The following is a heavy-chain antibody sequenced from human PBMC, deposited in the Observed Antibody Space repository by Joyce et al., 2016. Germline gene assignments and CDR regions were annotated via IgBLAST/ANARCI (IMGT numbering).Heavy chain of an antibody. J-gene: IGHJ4*02. Sequence: QLVQSGPEVRKPATSVKVSCKPSGFIFNSAAVHWVRQAPGQRLEWIGWIAFGRGNTKYAQNFQQRVTFIRDVSTSTAHMELTSLRSEDTAVYYCATDRVGALSPWGPGTLVTVSS. D-gene: IGHD1-26*01. CDR2: IAFGRGNT. CDR1: GFIFNSAA. CDR3: ATDRVGALSP. V-gene: IGHV1-58*01.